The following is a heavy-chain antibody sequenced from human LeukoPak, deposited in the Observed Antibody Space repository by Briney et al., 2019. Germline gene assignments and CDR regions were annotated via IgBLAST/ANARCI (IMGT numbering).Heavy chain of an antibody. Sequence: SETLSLTCAVYGGSFSGYYWSWIRQPPGKVLEWIGEINHSGSTNYNPSLKSRVTISVDTSKNQFSLKLSSVTAADTAVYYCARGGNCSGGSCYLKDDAFDIWGQGTMVTVSS. CDR3: ARGGNCSGGSCYLKDDAFDI. D-gene: IGHD2-15*01. V-gene: IGHV4-34*01. CDR2: INHSGST. CDR1: GGSFSGYY. J-gene: IGHJ3*02.